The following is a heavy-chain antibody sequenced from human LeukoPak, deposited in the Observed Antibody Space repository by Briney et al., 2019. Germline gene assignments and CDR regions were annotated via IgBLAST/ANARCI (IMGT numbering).Heavy chain of an antibody. CDR1: GGSISSSSYY. J-gene: IGHJ5*02. D-gene: IGHD3-10*01. V-gene: IGHV4-39*07. CDR2: IYYSGST. CDR3: ARGRLGEKANNWFDP. Sequence: SETLSLTCTVSGGSISSSSYYWGWIRQPPGKGLEWIGSIYYSGSTYYNPSLKSRVTISVDTSKNQFSLKLSSVTAADTAVYYCARGRLGEKANNWFDPWGQGTLVTVSS.